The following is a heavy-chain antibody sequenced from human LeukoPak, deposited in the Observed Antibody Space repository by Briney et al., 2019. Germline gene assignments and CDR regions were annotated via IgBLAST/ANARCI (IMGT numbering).Heavy chain of an antibody. J-gene: IGHJ6*02. V-gene: IGHV1-8*01. CDR3: ARDGGSGFYYYYGMDV. Sequence: VSVKVSCKASGYTFTSYDINWVRQSTGQGLEWMGWMNPNSGNTGYAQKFQGRVTMTRNTSISTAYMELSSLRSEDTAVYYCARDGGSGFYYYYGMDVWGQGTTVTVSS. CDR1: GYTFTSYD. D-gene: IGHD3-22*01. CDR2: MNPNSGNT.